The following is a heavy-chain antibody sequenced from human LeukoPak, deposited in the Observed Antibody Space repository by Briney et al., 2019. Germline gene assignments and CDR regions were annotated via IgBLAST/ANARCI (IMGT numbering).Heavy chain of an antibody. CDR1: GFTFSSYA. J-gene: IGHJ4*02. D-gene: IGHD6-13*01. CDR2: ISYDGNNK. V-gene: IGHV3-30*04. CDR3: ARGGSSWEPDNLYFDY. Sequence: GGSLRLSCAASGFTFSSYAMHWVRQAPGKGLEWVAAISYDGNNKYYADSVKGRFTISRDNSKNTLYLQMNSLRAEDTAVYYCARGGSSWEPDNLYFDYWGQGTLVTVSS.